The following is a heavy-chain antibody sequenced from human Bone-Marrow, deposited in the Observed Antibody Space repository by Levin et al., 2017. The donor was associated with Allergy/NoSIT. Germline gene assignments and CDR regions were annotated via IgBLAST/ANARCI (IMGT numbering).Heavy chain of an antibody. CDR3: ARDKGCSSTTCYRPFDP. D-gene: IGHD2-2*01. CDR1: GFTFSSYS. V-gene: IGHV3-48*01. CDR2: ISSSSDTI. Sequence: PGESLKISCAASGFTFSSYSMNWVRQAPGKGLEWISYISSSSDTIYYADSVKGRFTMSRDNAKNSLYLQMNSLRAEDTAVYYCARDKGCSSTTCYRPFDPWGQGTLVTVSS. J-gene: IGHJ5*02.